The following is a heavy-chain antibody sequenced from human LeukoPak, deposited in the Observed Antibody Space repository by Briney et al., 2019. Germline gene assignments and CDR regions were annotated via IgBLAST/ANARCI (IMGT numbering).Heavy chain of an antibody. CDR3: RAGIVVVTRNWFDP. CDR2: IKSKTDGGTT. CDR1: GFTLSNAW. J-gene: IGHJ5*02. Sequence: PGGSLRLSCAASGFTLSNAWISWVRQAPGKGLEWVGRIKSKTDGGTTDYAAPVKGRFTISRDDSKNTLYLQMNSLKTEDTAVYYCRAGIVVVTRNWFDPWGQGTLVTVSS. D-gene: IGHD3-22*01. V-gene: IGHV3-15*01.